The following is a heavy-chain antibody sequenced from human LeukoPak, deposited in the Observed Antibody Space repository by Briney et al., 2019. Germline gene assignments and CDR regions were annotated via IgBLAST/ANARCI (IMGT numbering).Heavy chain of an antibody. CDR2: IYSGGST. Sequence: PGGSLRLSCAASEFTVRSNYMTWVRQAPGKGLEWVSVIYSGGSTYSADSVKGRFTISRDISKNTVYLQMNSLRAEDTAVYYCGRSASGVYIDYWGQGTLVTVSS. D-gene: IGHD6-25*01. CDR3: GRSASGVYIDY. V-gene: IGHV3-53*01. CDR1: EFTVRSNY. J-gene: IGHJ4*02.